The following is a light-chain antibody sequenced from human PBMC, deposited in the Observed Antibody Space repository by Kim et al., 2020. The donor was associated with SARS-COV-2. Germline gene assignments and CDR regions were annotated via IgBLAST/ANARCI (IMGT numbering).Light chain of an antibody. CDR3: QQYKSYST. CDR1: QSISGW. CDR2: DAS. J-gene: IGKJ1*01. V-gene: IGKV1-5*01. Sequence: DIQMTQSPSTLSASVGDRVTITCRASQSISGWLAWYQQKPGKAPKLLIYDASSLERGVPSRFSGSGSGTQFTLTISSLQPDDFGVYYCQQYKSYSTFGQGTKVEIK.